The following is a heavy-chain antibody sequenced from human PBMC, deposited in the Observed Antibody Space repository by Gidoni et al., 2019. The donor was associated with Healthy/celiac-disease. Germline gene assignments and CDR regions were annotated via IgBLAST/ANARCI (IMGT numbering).Heavy chain of an antibody. D-gene: IGHD3-22*01. CDR3: ARGRDYYDSSGYSAPYYFDY. V-gene: IGHV4-4*02. CDR1: GGSISSSNW. Sequence: QVQLQESGPGLVKPSGTLSLTCAVSGGSISSSNWWSWVRQPPGKGLEWIGEIYHSGSTNYNPSLKSRVTISVDKSKNQFSLKLSSVTAADTAVYYCARGRDYYDSSGYSAPYYFDYWGQGTLVTVSS. CDR2: IYHSGST. J-gene: IGHJ4*02.